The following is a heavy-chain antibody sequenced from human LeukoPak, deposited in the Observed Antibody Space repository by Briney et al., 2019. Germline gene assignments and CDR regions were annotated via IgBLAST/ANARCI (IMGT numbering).Heavy chain of an antibody. Sequence: PGGSLRLSCAASGFTFSSYGMHWVRQAPGKGLEWVAVISYDGSNKYYANSVNGRFTISRDNSENTLYLQMNGLTAEDTAMYYCARDSYQDYYGRFDPWGQGTLVIVSS. CDR3: ARDSYQDYYGRFDP. J-gene: IGHJ5*02. CDR2: ISYDGSNK. CDR1: GFTFSSYG. D-gene: IGHD3-10*01. V-gene: IGHV3-30*03.